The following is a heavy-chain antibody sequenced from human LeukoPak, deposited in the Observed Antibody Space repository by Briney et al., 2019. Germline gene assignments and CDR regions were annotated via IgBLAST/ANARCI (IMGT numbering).Heavy chain of an antibody. CDR1: GFTFTSSA. D-gene: IGHD3-10*01. CDR2: IVVGSGNT. Sequence: SVTVSCKASGFTFTSSAMQWVRQARGQRLEWIGWIVVGSGNTNYAQKFQSRVTMTRDTSISTAYMELSSLTSEDTAVYFCARWEVRGVITPWGQGTLVTVSS. V-gene: IGHV1-58*02. J-gene: IGHJ4*02. CDR3: ARWEVRGVITP.